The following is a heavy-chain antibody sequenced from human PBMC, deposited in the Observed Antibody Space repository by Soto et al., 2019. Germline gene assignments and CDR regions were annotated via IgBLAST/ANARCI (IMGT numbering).Heavy chain of an antibody. V-gene: IGHV1-3*01. D-gene: IGHD6-19*01. CDR1: GYTFTSYA. CDR2: INAGNGST. CDR3: ARDLGAVAATNWFDP. Sequence: ASVKVSCKASGYTFTSYAMHWVRQAPGQRLEWMGWINAGNGSTKYSQKFQGRVTITRDTSASTAYMELSSLRSEDTAVYYCARDLGAVAATNWFDPWGQGTLVTVSS. J-gene: IGHJ5*02.